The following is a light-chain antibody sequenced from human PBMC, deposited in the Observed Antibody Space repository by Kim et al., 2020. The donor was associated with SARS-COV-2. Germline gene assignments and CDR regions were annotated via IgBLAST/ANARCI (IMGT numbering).Light chain of an antibody. CDR2: GAS. J-gene: IGKJ1*01. CDR3: LQYQDWPPWT. V-gene: IGKV3-15*01. CDR1: QSVGTK. Sequence: EILMTQSPATPSVSPGERATLSCRASQSVGTKAAWYQQKPGQAPRLLMYGASIRATGIPARFSGSGSGTEFTLTISSLQSEDVAIYYCLQYQDWPPWTFGQGTKVDIK.